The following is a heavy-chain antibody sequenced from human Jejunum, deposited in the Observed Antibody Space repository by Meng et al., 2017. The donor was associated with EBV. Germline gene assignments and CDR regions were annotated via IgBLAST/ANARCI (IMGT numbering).Heavy chain of an antibody. D-gene: IGHD3-16*01. V-gene: IGHV3-30-3*01. CDR3: TREWGADY. CDR1: GFTFSGHA. CDR2: ISNDGNNK. Sequence: QVQLVESGGGVVQPGRSLRLSCAASGFTFSGHAMQWVRQAPGKGLKWVALISNDGNNKYYADSVKGRFTISRDNSKNTLYLQMNSLRVDDTALYYCTREWGADYWGQGTLVTASS. J-gene: IGHJ4*02.